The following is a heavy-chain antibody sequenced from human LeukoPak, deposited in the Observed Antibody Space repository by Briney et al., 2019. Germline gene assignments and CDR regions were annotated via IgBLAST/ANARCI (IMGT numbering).Heavy chain of an antibody. CDR1: GGSIGSYH. D-gene: IGHD5-12*01. J-gene: IGHJ4*02. V-gene: IGHV4-59*01. CDR2: VFNNVGT. Sequence: PSETLSLTCSVSGGSIGSYHWNWIRQPSGKGLEWIGIVFNNVGTKHNPSLKSRVAISVDTSKNQFALKLSSVTAADTAVYYCVASYGGYVLDYRGQGALVIVSS. CDR3: VASYGGYVLDY.